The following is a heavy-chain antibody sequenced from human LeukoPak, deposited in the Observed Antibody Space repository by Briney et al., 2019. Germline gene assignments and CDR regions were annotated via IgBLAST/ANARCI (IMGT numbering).Heavy chain of an antibody. J-gene: IGHJ4*02. CDR2: IYTSGSA. CDR3: ARMKDCGGDCYSVDY. D-gene: IGHD2-21*02. V-gene: IGHV4-61*02. Sequence: SETLSLTCTVSGGSISSGSYYWSWIRQPAGKGLECIGRIYTSGSAKYNPSLKSRVTMSVDTSKNQFSLKLSSVTAADTAVYYCARMKDCGGDCYSVDYWGQGTLVTVSS. CDR1: GGSISSGSYY.